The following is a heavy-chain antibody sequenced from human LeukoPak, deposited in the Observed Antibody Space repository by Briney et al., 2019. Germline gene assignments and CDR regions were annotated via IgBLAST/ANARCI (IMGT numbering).Heavy chain of an antibody. V-gene: IGHV4-4*09. Sequence: SETLSLTCTVSGGSISNYFWSWIRQPPGKGLEWIGYIYASGTYASGSTDYNTSLKSRVTISVDTSKSQFSLKLSSVTAADAAVYYCARRQPFFDYWGQGTLVTVSS. J-gene: IGHJ4*02. CDR3: ARRQPFFDY. CDR2: IYASGTYASGST. CDR1: GGSISNYF. D-gene: IGHD1-14*01.